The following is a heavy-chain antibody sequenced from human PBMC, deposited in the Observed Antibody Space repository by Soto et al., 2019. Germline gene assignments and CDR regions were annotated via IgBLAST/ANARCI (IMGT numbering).Heavy chain of an antibody. V-gene: IGHV3-23*01. D-gene: IGHD3-3*01. J-gene: IGHJ5*02. Sequence: PGGSLRLSCAASGFTFSSYAMSWVRQAPGKGLEWVSAISGSGGSTYYADSVKGRFTISRDNSKNTLYLQMNSLRAEDTAVYYCAKDGPYDFWSGYEGNLWGQGTLVTVSS. CDR2: ISGSGGST. CDR3: AKDGPYDFWSGYEGNL. CDR1: GFTFSSYA.